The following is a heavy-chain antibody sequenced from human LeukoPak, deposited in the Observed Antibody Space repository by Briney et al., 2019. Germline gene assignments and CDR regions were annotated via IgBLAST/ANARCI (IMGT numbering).Heavy chain of an antibody. D-gene: IGHD6-13*01. CDR2: IKQDGSEE. CDR1: GFIFSSYW. J-gene: IGHJ4*02. CDR3: AKDRVGSAAGRGYFDY. V-gene: IGHV3-7*03. Sequence: PGGSLRLSCAASGFIFSSYWMNWVRQAPGKGLEWVANIKQDGSEEYYVDSVKGRFTISRDNAKNSLFLQMNSLRAEDTALYYCAKDRVGSAAGRGYFDYWGQGTLVTVSS.